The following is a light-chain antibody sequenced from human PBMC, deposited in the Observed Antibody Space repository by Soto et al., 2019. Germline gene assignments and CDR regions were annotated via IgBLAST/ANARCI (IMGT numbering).Light chain of an antibody. CDR3: QPYYSYVVP. Sequence: DIQMTQSPSTLSASVGDRVTITCRASQSISSWLAWYQQKPGKAPKLLIYDASCLESGVPSRFSGSGSGTEFTRTISSLQPDDVATYYCQPYYSYVVPFGQGTKVEIK. J-gene: IGKJ1*01. V-gene: IGKV1-5*01. CDR1: QSISSW. CDR2: DAS.